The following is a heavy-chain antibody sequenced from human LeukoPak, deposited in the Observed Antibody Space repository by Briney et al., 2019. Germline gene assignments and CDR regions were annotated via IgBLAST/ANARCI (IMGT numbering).Heavy chain of an antibody. J-gene: IGHJ4*02. CDR3: AKHLPNLGLDY. V-gene: IGHV3-NL1*01. Sequence: PGGSLRLSCAASGFTFSSYGMHWVRQAPGKGLECVSSINTDGAKTYHEDSVKGRFSISRDNSKNTLILQMNSLRVDDTAVYYCAKHLPNLGLDYWGQGILVTVSS. CDR2: INTDGAKT. CDR1: GFTFSSYG.